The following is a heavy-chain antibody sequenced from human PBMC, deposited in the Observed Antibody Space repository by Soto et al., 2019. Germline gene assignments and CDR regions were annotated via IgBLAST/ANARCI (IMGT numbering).Heavy chain of an antibody. D-gene: IGHD1-26*01. CDR2: VSGSGGIT. CDR1: GFTFSSYA. V-gene: IGHV3-23*01. J-gene: IGHJ3*02. CDR3: ERAIRASSDGWEDFDI. Sequence: EVQVLESGGGLVQPGGSLRLSCAATGFTFSSYAMSWVRQAPGKGLEWVSAVSGSGGITYYADSVKGRFTISRDNSKNALYLQVNSLSAKYTAVYVCERAIRASSDGWEDFDILGQGTMVTVSS.